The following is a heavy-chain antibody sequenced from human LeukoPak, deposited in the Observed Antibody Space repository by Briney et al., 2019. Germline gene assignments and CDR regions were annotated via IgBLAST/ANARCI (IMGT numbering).Heavy chain of an antibody. CDR3: ARDIGLVRGIIMAH. J-gene: IGHJ4*02. CDR1: GYTFTGYY. CDR2: INPSGGST. D-gene: IGHD3-10*01. V-gene: IGHV1-46*01. Sequence: ASVKVSCKASGYTFTGYYMHWVRQAPGQGLEWMGIINPSGGSTSYAQKFQGRVTLTTDTSTSTAYMELRSLKSDDTAVYYCARDIGLVRGIIMAHWGQGTQVTVSS.